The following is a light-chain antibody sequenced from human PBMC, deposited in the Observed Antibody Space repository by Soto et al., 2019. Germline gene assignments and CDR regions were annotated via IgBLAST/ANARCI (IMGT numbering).Light chain of an antibody. CDR3: SSYAGSSNV. J-gene: IGLJ1*01. CDR1: SSDVGGYNY. V-gene: IGLV2-8*01. Sequence: QSVLTQPPSASGSPGQSVAISCTGTSSDVGGYNYVSWYQQHPGKAPKLMIYEVNKRPSGVPDRFSGSKSGNKASLTVSGLQDEDEADYYCSSYAGSSNVFGTGTKLTVL. CDR2: EVN.